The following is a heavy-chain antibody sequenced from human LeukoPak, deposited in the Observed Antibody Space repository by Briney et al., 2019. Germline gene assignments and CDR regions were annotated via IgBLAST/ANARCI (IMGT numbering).Heavy chain of an antibody. V-gene: IGHV1-18*01. CDR2: ISAYNGNT. CDR1: GYTFTSYG. Sequence: APVKVSCKASGYTFTSYGISWVRQAPGQGLEWMGWISAYNGNTNYAQKLQGRVTMTTDTSTSTAYMELRSLRSDDTAVYYCARLYGYSSSWPRGDFDYWGQGTLVTVSS. CDR3: ARLYGYSSSWPRGDFDY. J-gene: IGHJ4*02. D-gene: IGHD6-13*01.